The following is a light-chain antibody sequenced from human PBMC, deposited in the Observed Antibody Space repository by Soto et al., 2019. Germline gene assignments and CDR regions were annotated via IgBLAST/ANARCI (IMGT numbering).Light chain of an antibody. Sequence: EILMTQSPATLSVSPGERATLSCRASQSVSSNLAWYQQKPGQAPRLLIYGASTRATGIPARFSGSGSGTELTRTVSSLQSEDFAVYYCQQYYNWLKWTVGQGTKVDIK. CDR1: QSVSSN. J-gene: IGKJ1*01. V-gene: IGKV3-15*01. CDR2: GAS. CDR3: QQYYNWLKWT.